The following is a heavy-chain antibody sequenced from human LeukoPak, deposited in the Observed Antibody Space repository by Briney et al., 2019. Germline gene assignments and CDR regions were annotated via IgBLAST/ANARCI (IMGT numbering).Heavy chain of an antibody. J-gene: IGHJ4*02. Sequence: PGGSLRLSCAASGFTFSSYSMNWVRQAPGKGLEWVSSISSSSSYIYYADSVKGRFTISRDNAENSLYLQMNSLRAEDTAVYYCARDPQAMGKVFDYWGQGTLVTVSS. CDR1: GFTFSSYS. CDR2: ISSSSSYI. V-gene: IGHV3-21*01. D-gene: IGHD7-27*01. CDR3: ARDPQAMGKVFDY.